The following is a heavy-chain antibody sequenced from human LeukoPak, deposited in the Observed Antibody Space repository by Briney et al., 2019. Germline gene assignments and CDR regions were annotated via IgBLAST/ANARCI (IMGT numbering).Heavy chain of an antibody. V-gene: IGHV1-2*02. CDR3: ARAPPSVATIFFDP. D-gene: IGHD5-12*01. CDR1: GYAFTGYY. Sequence: ASVKVSCKASGYAFTGYYMHWVRQAPGQGLEWMGWINPNSGGTNHAQKFQGRVTMTRDTSISTAYMELSRLRSDDTAVYYCARAPPSVATIFFDPWGQGTLVTVSS. CDR2: INPNSGGT. J-gene: IGHJ5*02.